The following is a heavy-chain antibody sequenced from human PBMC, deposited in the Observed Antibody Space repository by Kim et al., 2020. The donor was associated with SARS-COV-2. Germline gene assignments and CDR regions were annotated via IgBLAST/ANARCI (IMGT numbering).Heavy chain of an antibody. Sequence: SETLSLTCTVSGGSISSYYWSWIRQLPGKGLEWIGYIYYSGSTNYNPSLKSRATISVDTSKNQFSLKLTSVTAADTAVYYCARVVTMVQGVIIAPYYYY. D-gene: IGHD3-10*01. CDR2: IYYSGST. CDR3: ARVVTMVQGVIIAPYYYY. CDR1: GGSISSYY. V-gene: IGHV4-59*01. J-gene: IGHJ6*03.